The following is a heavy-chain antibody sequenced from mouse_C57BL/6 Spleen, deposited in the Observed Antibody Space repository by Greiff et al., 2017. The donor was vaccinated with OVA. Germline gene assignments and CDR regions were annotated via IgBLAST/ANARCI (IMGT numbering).Heavy chain of an antibody. CDR2: ISSGSSTI. CDR1: GFTFSDYG. V-gene: IGHV5-17*01. J-gene: IGHJ1*03. D-gene: IGHD1-1*01. Sequence: VQLKESGGGLVKPGGSLKLSCAASGFTFSDYGMHWVRQAPEKGLEWVAYISSGSSTIYYADTVKGRFTIYRDNAKNTLFLQMTSLRSEDTAMYYCARPYYGSNWYFDVWGTGTTVTVSS. CDR3: ARPYYGSNWYFDV.